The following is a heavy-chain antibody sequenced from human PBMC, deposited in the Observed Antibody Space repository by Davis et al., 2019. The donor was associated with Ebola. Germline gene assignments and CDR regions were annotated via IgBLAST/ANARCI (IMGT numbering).Heavy chain of an antibody. J-gene: IGHJ4*02. D-gene: IGHD2-21*02. CDR2: LSANGGTT. V-gene: IGHV3-43*02. CDR1: GFIFEHYA. CDR3: GKADCNGDCRVVDY. Sequence: PGGSLRLSCAASGFIFEHYAMHWVRQSPGKGLECVSFLSANGGTTYYADSVKGRFTISRDNSKNSLYLQMDSLRSEDTALYYCGKADCNGDCRVVDYWGQGTLVTVSS.